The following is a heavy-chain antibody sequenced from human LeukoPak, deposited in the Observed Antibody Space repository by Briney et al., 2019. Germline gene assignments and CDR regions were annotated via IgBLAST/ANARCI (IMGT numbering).Heavy chain of an antibody. CDR3: ARGGYYDSSGYYYPFDY. CDR1: GYTFTGYF. CDR2: INPNSGGT. J-gene: IGHJ4*02. Sequence: ASVKVSCKASGYTFTGYFIHWVRQAPGQGLEWMGWINPNSGGTNYAQNFQGRVTTTRDTSNSTAYMELSRLRSDDTAVYYCARGGYYDSSGYYYPFDYWGQGTLVTVSS. V-gene: IGHV1-2*02. D-gene: IGHD3-22*01.